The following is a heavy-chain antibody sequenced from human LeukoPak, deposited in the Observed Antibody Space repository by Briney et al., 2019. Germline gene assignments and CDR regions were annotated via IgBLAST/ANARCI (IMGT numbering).Heavy chain of an antibody. J-gene: IGHJ4*02. D-gene: IGHD3-22*01. CDR2: IKYDASST. V-gene: IGHV3-74*01. CDR1: GFTFSSHW. Sequence: PGGSLRLSCADSGFTFSSHWMHWVRQAPGKGLVWVSRIKYDASSTSYADSVKGRLTISRDNSKNTLYLQMNSLRAEDTAVYYCAKEAYYYDSSGSYYFDYWGQGTLVTVSS. CDR3: AKEAYYYDSSGSYYFDY.